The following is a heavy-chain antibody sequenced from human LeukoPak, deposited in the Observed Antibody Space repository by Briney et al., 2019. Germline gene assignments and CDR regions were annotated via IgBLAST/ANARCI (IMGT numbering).Heavy chain of an antibody. J-gene: IGHJ6*03. Sequence: ASVKVSCKASGYTFSSYGISWVRQAPGQGLEWMGWISAYNGNTNYAQKLQGRVTMTTDTSTSTAHMELRSLRSDDTAVYYCARDPRYSGSYDYYDYMDVWGQGTTVTVSS. CDR1: GYTFSSYG. D-gene: IGHD1-26*01. CDR3: ARDPRYSGSYDYYDYMDV. V-gene: IGHV1-18*01. CDR2: ISAYNGNT.